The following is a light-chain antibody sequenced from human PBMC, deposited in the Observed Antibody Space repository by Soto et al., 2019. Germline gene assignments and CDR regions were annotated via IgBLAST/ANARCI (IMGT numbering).Light chain of an antibody. CDR2: DAS. CDR3: HEYSGYEFT. Sequence: DIQMTQSPSTLSASVGDRVTITCRASQSISTWLAWYQQKPGRAPKLLMFDASNLQSGVPSRFSGSGSGTEFTLTINSLQPDDLATYHYHEYSGYEFTFGGGTKM. V-gene: IGKV1-5*01. CDR1: QSISTW. J-gene: IGKJ4*01.